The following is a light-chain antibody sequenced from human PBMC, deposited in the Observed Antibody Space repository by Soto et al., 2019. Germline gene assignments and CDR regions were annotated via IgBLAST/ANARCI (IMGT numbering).Light chain of an antibody. CDR3: QHYGDSSWT. CDR1: QSVSNNY. CDR2: GAS. V-gene: IGKV3-20*01. Sequence: EIVLTQSPGTLSLSPGERATLSCRASQSVSNNYLAWYQQKPGQAPRLLIYGASSRATGIPDRFSGSGSGTDFTLTISRVEPEDFAVYFCQHYGDSSWTFGQGSRVEIK. J-gene: IGKJ1*01.